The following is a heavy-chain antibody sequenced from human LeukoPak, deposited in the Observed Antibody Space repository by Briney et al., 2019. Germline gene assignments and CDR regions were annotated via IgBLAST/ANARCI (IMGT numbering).Heavy chain of an antibody. CDR3: ASTMGYYDSSGYYLSGSDYLDY. V-gene: IGHV3-7*01. D-gene: IGHD3-22*01. CDR2: IKQDGSEK. Sequence: GGSLRLSCAASEFTFISYWMSWVRQAPGKGLEWVANIKQDGSEKYYVDSVKGRFTISRDNDKNSLYLQMNSLRVEDTAVYYCASTMGYYDSSGYYLSGSDYLDYWGQGTLVTVSS. J-gene: IGHJ4*02. CDR1: EFTFISYW.